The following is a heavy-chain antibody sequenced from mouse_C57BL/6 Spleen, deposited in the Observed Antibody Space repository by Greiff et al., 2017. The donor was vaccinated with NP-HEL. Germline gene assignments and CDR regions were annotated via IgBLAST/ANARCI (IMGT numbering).Heavy chain of an antibody. CDR2: INPSNGGT. V-gene: IGHV1-53*01. CDR3: ARWRYGSSYAMDY. J-gene: IGHJ4*01. Sequence: QVQLKQPGTELVKPGASVKLSCKASGYTFTSYWMHWVKQRPGQGLEWIGNINPSNGGTNYNEKFKSKATLTVDKSSSTAYMQLSSLTSEDSAVYYCARWRYGSSYAMDYWGQGTSVTVSS. D-gene: IGHD1-1*01. CDR1: GYTFTSYW.